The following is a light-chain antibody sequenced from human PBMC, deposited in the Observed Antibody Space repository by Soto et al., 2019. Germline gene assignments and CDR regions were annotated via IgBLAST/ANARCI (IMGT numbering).Light chain of an antibody. V-gene: IGLV2-14*01. J-gene: IGLJ1*01. CDR1: SSDVGGHNY. Sequence: QSALTQPASVSGSPGQSITISCTGTSSDVGGHNYVSWYQQHPGKAPKLMIYEVSSRPSGVSNRFSDSKSGNTASLTISGLQAEDEADYYCSSYTSSSTYVFGTGTKVTVL. CDR3: SSYTSSSTYV. CDR2: EVS.